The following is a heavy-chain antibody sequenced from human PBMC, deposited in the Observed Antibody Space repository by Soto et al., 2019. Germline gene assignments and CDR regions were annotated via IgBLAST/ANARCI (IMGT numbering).Heavy chain of an antibody. CDR2: IYYSGST. V-gene: IGHV4-59*01. CDR3: ARDSSGYYY. D-gene: IGHD6-19*01. Sequence: QVQLQESGPGLVKPSETLSLTCTVSGGSISSYYWSWIRQPPGKRLEWIGYIYYSGSTNYNPSLKSRVTISVDTSKNQFSLKLSSVTAADTAVYYCARDSSGYYYWGQGTLVTVSS. J-gene: IGHJ4*02. CDR1: GGSISSYY.